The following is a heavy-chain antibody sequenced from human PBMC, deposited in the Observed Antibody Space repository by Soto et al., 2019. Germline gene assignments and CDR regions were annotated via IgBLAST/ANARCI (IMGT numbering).Heavy chain of an antibody. V-gene: IGHV1-46*01. CDR1: GYTFTSYY. Sequence: ASVKVSCKASGYTFTSYYIHWVRQAPGQGLEWMGIINPSGGSTSYAQKFQGRVTMTRDTSTSTVYMELSSLRSEDTAVYYCARDKRAPYDSSGYYSNDYWGQGTLVTVSS. CDR2: INPSGGST. J-gene: IGHJ4*02. CDR3: ARDKRAPYDSSGYYSNDY. D-gene: IGHD3-22*01.